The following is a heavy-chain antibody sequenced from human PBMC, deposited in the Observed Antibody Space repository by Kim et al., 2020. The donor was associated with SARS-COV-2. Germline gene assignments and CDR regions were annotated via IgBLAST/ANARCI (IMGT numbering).Heavy chain of an antibody. CDR2: IYSGGST. CDR3: TGRVVVVPAAMRVYYGMDV. D-gene: IGHD2-2*01. Sequence: GGSLRLSCAASGFTVSSNYMSWGRQAPGKGLERVSVIYSGGSTYYADSAKGRFTISRHNSKNTLYLQMNSLRVEDTAVYYCTGRVVVVPAAMRVYYGMDVWGQGTTVTASS. J-gene: IGHJ6*02. CDR1: GFTVSSNY. V-gene: IGHV3-53*04.